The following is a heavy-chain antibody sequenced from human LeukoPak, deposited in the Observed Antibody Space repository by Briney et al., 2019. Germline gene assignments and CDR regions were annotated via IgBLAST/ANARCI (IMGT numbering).Heavy chain of an antibody. J-gene: IGHJ6*02. CDR1: GYTFTDYY. CDR2: INPNSGCT. Sequence: GASVKVSCKASGYTFTDYYMHWVRQAPGQGLEWMGWINPNSGCTDYAQNFQGRVTMTRDTSISTAYMELTRLRSDDTALYYCARDLGSSLGNGRYYAMDVWGQGTTVTVSS. V-gene: IGHV1-2*02. D-gene: IGHD6-13*01. CDR3: ARDLGSSLGNGRYYAMDV.